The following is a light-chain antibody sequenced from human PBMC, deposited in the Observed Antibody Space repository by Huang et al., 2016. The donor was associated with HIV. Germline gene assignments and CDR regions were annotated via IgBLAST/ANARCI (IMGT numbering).Light chain of an antibody. V-gene: IGKV3-15*01. J-gene: IGKJ4*01. Sequence: DIVMTQSPATLSVSPGERATLSCRGSRSVTSKLAWYQQKPGQAPRLLIYEASTRATGIPARFSGSGSGTEFTLTISSLQSEDFAVYYCQQYNNWPPVTFGGGTKVEIK. CDR2: EAS. CDR1: RSVTSK. CDR3: QQYNNWPPVT.